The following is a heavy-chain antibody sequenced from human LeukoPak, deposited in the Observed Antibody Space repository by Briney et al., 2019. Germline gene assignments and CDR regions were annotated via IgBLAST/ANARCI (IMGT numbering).Heavy chain of an antibody. V-gene: IGHV4-61*02. Sequence: SETLPLTCTVSGGSISSGSYYWSWIRQPAGKGLEWIGRIYTSGSTNYNPSLKSRVTISVDTSKNQFSLKLSSVTAADTAVYYCARDHWVEAAFDIWGQGTMVTVSS. D-gene: IGHD2-15*01. CDR1: GGSISSGSYY. J-gene: IGHJ3*02. CDR3: ARDHWVEAAFDI. CDR2: IYTSGST.